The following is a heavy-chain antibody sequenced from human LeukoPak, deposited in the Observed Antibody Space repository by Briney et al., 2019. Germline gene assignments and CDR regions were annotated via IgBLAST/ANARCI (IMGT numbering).Heavy chain of an antibody. V-gene: IGHV4-61*02. J-gene: IGHJ3*02. D-gene: IGHD1-26*01. Sequence: PSETLSLACTVSSGSIGSSSNYWSWIRQPAGKGLEWIGRIYTSGSTNYNPSLKSRVTMSVDTSKNQFSLKLSSVTAADTAVYYCASRIGHTPWDAFDIWGQGTMVTVSS. CDR1: SGSIGSSSNY. CDR3: ASRIGHTPWDAFDI. CDR2: IYTSGST.